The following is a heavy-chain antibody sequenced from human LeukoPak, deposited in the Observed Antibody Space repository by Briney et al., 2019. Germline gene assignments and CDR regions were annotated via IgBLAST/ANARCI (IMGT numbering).Heavy chain of an antibody. J-gene: IGHJ4*02. CDR1: GGSISSSSYY. V-gene: IGHV4-39*01. CDR2: IYYSGST. Sequence: PSETLSLTCTVSGGSISSSSYYWGWIRQPPGKGLEWIGSIYYSGSTYYNPSLKSRVTISVDTSKNQFSLKLSSVPAEDPAVYYCARHQDLVLMVYATNQPFDYWGQGTLVTVSS. CDR3: ARHQDLVLMVYATNQPFDY. D-gene: IGHD2-8*01.